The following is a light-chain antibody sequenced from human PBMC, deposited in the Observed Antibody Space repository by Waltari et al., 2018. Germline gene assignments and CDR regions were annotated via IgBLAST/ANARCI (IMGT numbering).Light chain of an antibody. V-gene: IGKV1-5*03. CDR2: KAS. CDR3: QQYNSYPYT. CDR1: QSISSW. Sequence: DIQMTQSPSTLSASVGDRVTITCRASQSISSWLAWYQQKPGKAPKLLLYKASSLESGVPSRFSGSGSGTEFTLTLSSLQPDDFATYYCQQYNSYPYTFGQGTKLEIK. J-gene: IGKJ2*01.